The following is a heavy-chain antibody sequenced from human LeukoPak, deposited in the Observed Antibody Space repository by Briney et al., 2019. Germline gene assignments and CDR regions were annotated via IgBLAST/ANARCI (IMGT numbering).Heavy chain of an antibody. V-gene: IGHV4-59*01. D-gene: IGHD2-2*02. CDR3: ARQRAYQLLYWNYYYYGMDV. CDR2: IYYSGST. J-gene: IGHJ6*02. CDR1: GGSISSYY. Sequence: SETLSLTCTVSGGSISSYYWSWIRQPPGKGLEWIGYIYYSGSTNYNPTLKSRVTISVDTSKNQFSLKLSSVTAADTAVYYCARQRAYQLLYWNYYYYGMDVWGQGTTVTVSS.